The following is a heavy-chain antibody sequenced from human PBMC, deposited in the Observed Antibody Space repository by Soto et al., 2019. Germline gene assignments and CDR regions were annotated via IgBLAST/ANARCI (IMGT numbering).Heavy chain of an antibody. D-gene: IGHD5-18*01. CDR1: GYTFTLYT. CDR2: INTGNGNT. CDR3: AKLGGGYIFGPYLDF. V-gene: IGHV1-3*04. J-gene: IGHJ4*02. Sequence: QVQIVQSGAEVKKPGASVKVSRKTSGYTFTLYTIHWVRQAPGQRLEWMGWINTGNGNTKFSQRFQGRVTMSGDTSASTAYMELSSLTSEDTAVYYCAKLGGGYIFGPYLDFWGQGTLVTVSS.